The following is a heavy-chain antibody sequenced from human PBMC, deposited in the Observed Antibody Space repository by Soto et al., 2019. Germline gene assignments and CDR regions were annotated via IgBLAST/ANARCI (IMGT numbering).Heavy chain of an antibody. J-gene: IGHJ3*02. Sequence: PGGSLRLSCAASVFTVSSNYMIWVRQAPGKGLEWVSVIYSGGSTYYADSVKGRFTISRDNSKNTLYLQMNSLRAEDTAVYYCARDGGATGLTDAFDIWGQGTMVTV. V-gene: IGHV3-53*01. D-gene: IGHD1-26*01. CDR1: VFTVSSNY. CDR2: IYSGGST. CDR3: ARDGGATGLTDAFDI.